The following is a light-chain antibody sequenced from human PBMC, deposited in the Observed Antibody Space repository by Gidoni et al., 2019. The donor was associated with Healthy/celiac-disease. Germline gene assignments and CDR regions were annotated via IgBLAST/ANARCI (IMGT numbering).Light chain of an antibody. J-gene: IGKJ4*01. CDR2: DAS. CDR1: QSVSSY. V-gene: IGKV3-11*01. Sequence: DIVLTQSPATLSLSPGERATLSCRASQSVSSYLAWYQQKPGQAPRLLIYDASNRATGIPARFSGSGSGTDFTLTISSLEPEDLAVYYCQQRSNWPLTFXGXTKVEIK. CDR3: QQRSNWPLT.